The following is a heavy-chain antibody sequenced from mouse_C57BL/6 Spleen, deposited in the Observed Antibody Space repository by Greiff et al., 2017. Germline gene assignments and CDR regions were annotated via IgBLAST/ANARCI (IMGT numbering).Heavy chain of an antibody. CDR1: GFTFSSYA. CDR3: ARDYYGSSYDWYFDV. J-gene: IGHJ1*03. CDR2: ISDGGSYT. Sequence: EVKLVESGGGLVKPGGSLKLSCAASGFTFSSYAMSWVRQTPEKRLEWVATISDGGSYTYYPDNVKGRFTISRDNAKNNLYLQMSHLKSEDTAMYYCARDYYGSSYDWYFDVWGTGTTVTVSS. D-gene: IGHD1-1*01. V-gene: IGHV5-4*01.